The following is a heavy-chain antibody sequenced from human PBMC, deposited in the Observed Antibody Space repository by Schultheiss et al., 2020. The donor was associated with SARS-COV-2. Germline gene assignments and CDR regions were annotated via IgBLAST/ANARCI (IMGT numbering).Heavy chain of an antibody. CDR2: IYYSGST. Sequence: SETLSLTCTVSGGSVSRYYWSWIRQPPGKGLEWIGYIYYSGSTYYSPSLKSRLTTSVDTSKNQLSLKLSSVTAADTAFYYCARATSYGDYVDYWGQGTLVTVSS. D-gene: IGHD4-17*01. CDR1: GGSVSRYY. CDR3: ARATSYGDYVDY. J-gene: IGHJ4*02. V-gene: IGHV4-59*02.